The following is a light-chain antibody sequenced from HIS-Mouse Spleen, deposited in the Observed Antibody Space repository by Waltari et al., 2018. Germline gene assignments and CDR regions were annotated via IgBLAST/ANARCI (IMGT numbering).Light chain of an antibody. CDR3: CSYTSSSTPYV. CDR1: SSDVGGYNY. V-gene: IGLV2-14*03. CDR2: DVS. Sequence: QSALTQPASVSGSPGQSITISCTGTSSDVGGYNYVSWYQQHPGKAPKLMIYDVSNRPSGVSKRFPGSKSGNTASLTISGLQAEDEADYYCCSYTSSSTPYVFGTGTKVTVL. J-gene: IGLJ1*01.